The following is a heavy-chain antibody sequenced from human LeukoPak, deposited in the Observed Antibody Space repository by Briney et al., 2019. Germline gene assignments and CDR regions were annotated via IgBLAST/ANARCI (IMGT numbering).Heavy chain of an antibody. D-gene: IGHD6-13*01. J-gene: IGHJ4*02. CDR2: INSDGSST. CDR3: ARDGGVPAAAGVRPPNDY. V-gene: IGHV3-74*01. Sequence: PGGSLRLSCAASGFTFSSYGMHWVRQAPGKGLVWVSRINSDGSSTSYADSVKGRFTISRDNAKNTLYLQMNSLRAEDTAVYYCARDGGVPAAAGVRPPNDYWGQGTLVTVSS. CDR1: GFTFSSYG.